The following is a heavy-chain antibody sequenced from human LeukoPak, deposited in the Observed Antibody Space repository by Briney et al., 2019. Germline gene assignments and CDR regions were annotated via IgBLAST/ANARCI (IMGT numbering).Heavy chain of an antibody. D-gene: IGHD3-22*01. CDR3: AKGLTYYYDSSGSGSDY. J-gene: IGHJ4*02. CDR1: GFTFDDYA. V-gene: IGHV3-9*01. Sequence: PGRSLRLSCAASGFTFDDYAMHWVRQAPGKGLERVSGISWNSGSIGYADSVKGRFTISRDNAKNSLYLQMNSLRAEDTALYYCAKGLTYYYDSSGSGSDYWGQGTLVTVSS. CDR2: ISWNSGSI.